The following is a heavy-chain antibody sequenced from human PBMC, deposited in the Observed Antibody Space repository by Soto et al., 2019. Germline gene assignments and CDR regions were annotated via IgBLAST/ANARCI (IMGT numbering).Heavy chain of an antibody. CDR3: VKQAHGLDGVAFDY. CDR2: VSTSGRST. V-gene: IGHV3-64D*06. Sequence: PGSSLRLSCAAPGFTFSSYGMHWVRQVPGKGLEAISAVSTSGRSTYYADSVKDRFTISRDNSKNTLFLQMGSLRPEDTAIYYCVKQAHGLDGVAFDYWGQGTQVTVSS. CDR1: GFTFSSYG. D-gene: IGHD2-15*01. J-gene: IGHJ4*02.